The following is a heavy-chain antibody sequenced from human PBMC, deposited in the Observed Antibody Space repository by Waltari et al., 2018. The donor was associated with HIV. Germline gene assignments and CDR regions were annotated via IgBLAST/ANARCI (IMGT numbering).Heavy chain of an antibody. CDR3: ARTTTVTTHFDY. D-gene: IGHD4-4*01. CDR2: IYHSGST. Sequence: QVQLQESGPGLVKPSETLSLTCAISGYSISSGYYWGWIRQPPGKGLEWIGSIYHSGSTYYNPSLKSRVTISVDTSKNQFSLKLSSVTAADTAVYYCARTTTVTTHFDYWGQGTLVTVSS. J-gene: IGHJ4*02. V-gene: IGHV4-38-2*01. CDR1: GYSISSGYY.